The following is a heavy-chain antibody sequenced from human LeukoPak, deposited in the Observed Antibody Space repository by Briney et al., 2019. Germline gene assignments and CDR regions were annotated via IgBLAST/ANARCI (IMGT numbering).Heavy chain of an antibody. CDR1: GGSISSGSYY. V-gene: IGHV4-61*02. CDR3: ARGLGSSSRPGSYYYYYMDV. CDR2: IYTTGST. J-gene: IGHJ6*03. Sequence: PSETLSLTCTVSGGSISSGSYYWSWIRQPAGKGLDWIGRIYTTGSTNYNPSLKSRVTISVDTSKNQFSLKLSSVTAADTAVYYCARGLGSSSRPGSYYYYYMDVWGKGTTVTVSS. D-gene: IGHD6-6*01.